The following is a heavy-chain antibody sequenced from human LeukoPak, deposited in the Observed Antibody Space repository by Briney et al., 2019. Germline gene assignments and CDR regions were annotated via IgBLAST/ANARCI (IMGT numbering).Heavy chain of an antibody. J-gene: IGHJ4*02. CDR3: ARLGGYSSSSLDY. V-gene: IGHV4-38-2*01. D-gene: IGHD6-6*01. CDR2: IYLSGST. Sequence: SSETLSLTCAVSGYSISSGYYWGWIRQPPGKGLEWIGSIYLSGSTYYNPSLKSRVTISVDTSKNQFSLKLSSVTTADTAVYYCARLGGYSSSSLDYWGQGTLVTVSS. CDR1: GYSISSGYY.